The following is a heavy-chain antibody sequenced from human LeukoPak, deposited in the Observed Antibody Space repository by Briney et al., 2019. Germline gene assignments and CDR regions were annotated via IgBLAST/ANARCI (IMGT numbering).Heavy chain of an antibody. D-gene: IGHD2-8*01. CDR1: GFTFSTYG. CDR2: ISYDGSNE. J-gene: IGHJ4*02. Sequence: GRSLRLSCAASGFTFSTYGMHWVRQAPGKGLEWVAVISYDGSNEYYADSVKGRFTISRDNSKNTLYLQMSSLRAEDTAAYYWGKNFNGGFPNYWGQETQV. CDR3: GKNFNGGFPNY. V-gene: IGHV3-30*18.